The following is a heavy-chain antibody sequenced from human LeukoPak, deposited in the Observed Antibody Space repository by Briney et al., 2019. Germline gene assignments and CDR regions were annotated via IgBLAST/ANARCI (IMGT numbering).Heavy chain of an antibody. J-gene: IGHJ6*02. CDR3: ARDITIFGVVRNYYGMDV. CDR1: GFTFSSYW. Sequence: GGSLRLSCAASGFTFSSYWMSWVRQAPGKGLEWVPNIKQDGSEKYYVDSVKGRFTISRDNAKNSLYLQMNSLRAEDTAVYYCARDITIFGVVRNYYGMDVWGQGTTVTVSS. V-gene: IGHV3-7*01. D-gene: IGHD3-3*01. CDR2: IKQDGSEK.